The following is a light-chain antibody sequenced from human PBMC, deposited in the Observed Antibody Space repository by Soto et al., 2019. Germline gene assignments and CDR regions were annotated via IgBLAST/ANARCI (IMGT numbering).Light chain of an antibody. CDR1: QSVLYSSNNKNY. Sequence: DIVMTQSPDSLAVSLGERATINCKSSQSVLYSSNNKNYLAWYQQKPGQPPKLLIYWASTRQSGVPDRVSGSGSGTDFTLPISSLQAEDVAVYYCQQYYSTPPYTFGQGTKLEIK. CDR2: WAS. CDR3: QQYYSTPPYT. J-gene: IGKJ2*01. V-gene: IGKV4-1*01.